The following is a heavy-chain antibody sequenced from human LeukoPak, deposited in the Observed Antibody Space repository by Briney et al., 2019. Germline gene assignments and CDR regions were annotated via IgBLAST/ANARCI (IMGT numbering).Heavy chain of an antibody. D-gene: IGHD3-10*01. V-gene: IGHV1-18*01. CDR2: IAAYNGVP. Sequence: ASVKVSCKASGYSFTSYHIAWVRQAPGRGLEWMGWIAAYNGVPKYAENLQGRVTMTIDTSTNTAYLELRSLTSDDTAVYYCARDHSGFHFDYRGQGTLVTVSS. J-gene: IGHJ4*02. CDR1: GYSFTSYH. CDR3: ARDHSGFHFDY.